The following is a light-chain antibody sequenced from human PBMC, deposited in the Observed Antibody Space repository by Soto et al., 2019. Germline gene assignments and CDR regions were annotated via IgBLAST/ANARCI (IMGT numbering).Light chain of an antibody. V-gene: IGKV3-15*01. CDR3: QQYNIRPPWT. CDR1: QSVSNY. J-gene: IGKJ1*01. CDR2: GGS. Sequence: EIVMTQSPGTLSVSPGERVTLSCRASQSVSNYVAWYQQKPGQAPRLVIYGGSSRATGIPARFSGSGSGTEFTLTISRLQSEDFAVYYCQQYNIRPPWTFGQGTKVEIK.